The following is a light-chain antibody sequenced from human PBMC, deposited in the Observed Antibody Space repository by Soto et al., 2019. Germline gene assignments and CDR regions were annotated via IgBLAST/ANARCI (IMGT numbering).Light chain of an antibody. Sequence: EIVLTQSPGTLSLSPGERATLSCRASQRVSRNLAWYQQKPGQAPRLLIYDASTRATGIPARFGGSGSGTDFTLTISRLEPEDFAVYYCQQRSKWPITFGQGTRLEIK. J-gene: IGKJ5*01. CDR2: DAS. CDR3: QQRSKWPIT. V-gene: IGKV3D-20*02. CDR1: QRVSRN.